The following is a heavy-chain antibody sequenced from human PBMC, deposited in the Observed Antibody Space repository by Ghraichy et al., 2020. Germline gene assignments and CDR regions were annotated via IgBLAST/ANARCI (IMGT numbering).Heavy chain of an antibody. CDR1: GGSFSGYY. D-gene: IGHD3-16*02. CDR3: ARVRVMITFGGVIARYYFDY. V-gene: IGHV4-34*01. CDR2: INHSGST. J-gene: IGHJ4*02. Sequence: SETLSLTCAVYGGSFSGYYWSWIRQPPGKGLEWIGEINHSGSTNYNPSLKSRVTISVDTSKNQFSLKLSSVTAADTAVYYCARVRVMITFGGVIARYYFDYWGQGTLVTVSS.